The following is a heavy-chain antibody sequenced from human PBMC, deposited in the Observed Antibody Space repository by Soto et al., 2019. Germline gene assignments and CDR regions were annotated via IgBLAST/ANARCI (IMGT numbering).Heavy chain of an antibody. CDR3: ARAALVQYYYYALDV. CDR2: IDPSDSYT. D-gene: IGHD1-1*01. Sequence: GESLKISCKGSGYSFTSYWISWVRQMPGKGLEWMGRIDPSDSYTNYSPSFQGHVTISADKSISTAYLQWSSLKASDTAMYYCARAALVQYYYYALDVWGQGTTVTV. CDR1: GYSFTSYW. V-gene: IGHV5-10-1*01. J-gene: IGHJ6*02.